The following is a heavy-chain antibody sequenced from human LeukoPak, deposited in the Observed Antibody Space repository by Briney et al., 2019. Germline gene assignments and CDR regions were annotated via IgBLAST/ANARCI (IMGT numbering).Heavy chain of an antibody. J-gene: IGHJ4*02. Sequence: PGGSLRLSCAASGFTFSSYSMNWVRQAPGKGLEGVSYISSSSSTIYYADSVKGRFTISRDNAKNSLYLQMNSLRDEDTAVYYCARERPSYYYDSSGPFDYWGQGTLVTVSS. CDR1: GFTFSSYS. D-gene: IGHD3-22*01. CDR2: ISSSSSTI. V-gene: IGHV3-48*02. CDR3: ARERPSYYYDSSGPFDY.